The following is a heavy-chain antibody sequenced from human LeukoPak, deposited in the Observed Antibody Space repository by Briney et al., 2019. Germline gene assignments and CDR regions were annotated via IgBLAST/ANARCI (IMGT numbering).Heavy chain of an antibody. CDR3: AKDRVAARLSDFDY. CDR1: GFTFSDYY. J-gene: IGHJ4*02. Sequence: NPGGSLRLSCAASGFTFSDYYMSWVRQAPGKGLEWLSFVSSGSASVDYADSVKGRFTISRDNAKNTLYLQMNSLRAEDTAVYYCAKDRVAARLSDFDYWGQGTLVTVSS. CDR2: VSSGSASV. V-gene: IGHV3-69-1*01. D-gene: IGHD6-6*01.